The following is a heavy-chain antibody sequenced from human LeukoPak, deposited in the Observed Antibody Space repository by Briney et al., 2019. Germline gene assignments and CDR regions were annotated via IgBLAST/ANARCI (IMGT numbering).Heavy chain of an antibody. V-gene: IGHV4-38-2*01. Sequence: PSETLSLTCAVSGYSISSGYYWGWIRQPPGKGLDWIGSIYQSGSSYYNPPLKSRVTIPVDTSKNQFSLKLSSVTAADTAVYYCARVMSQAGDNWFDPWGQGTLVTVSS. CDR3: ARVMSQAGDNWFDP. CDR2: IYQSGSS. D-gene: IGHD6-19*01. CDR1: GYSISSGYY. J-gene: IGHJ5*02.